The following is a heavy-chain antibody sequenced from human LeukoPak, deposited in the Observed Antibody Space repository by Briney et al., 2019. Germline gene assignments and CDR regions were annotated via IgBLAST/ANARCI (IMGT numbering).Heavy chain of an antibody. J-gene: IGHJ4*02. CDR3: ARVRVGATTGYFDY. D-gene: IGHD1-26*01. Sequence: PSETLSLTCTVSGGSISSSSYYWGWIRQPPGKGLEWIGSIYYSGSTYYNPSLKSRVTISVDTSKNQFSLKLSSVTAADTAVYYCARVRVGATTGYFDYWGQGTLVTVSS. CDR1: GGSISSSSYY. CDR2: IYYSGST. V-gene: IGHV4-39*07.